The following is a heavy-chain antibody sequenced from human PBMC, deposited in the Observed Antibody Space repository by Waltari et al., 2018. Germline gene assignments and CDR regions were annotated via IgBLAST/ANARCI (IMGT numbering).Heavy chain of an antibody. CDR2: ISLDGRTI. D-gene: IGHD2-15*01. Sequence: QVQLVESGGGVVQSGRSPRLSCAASEFTFSSFSMHLVRQAPGKGLEGLAVISLDGRTIYYADSVKGRFAISRDDSQNTVFLEMNSLRVDDTAIYHCARDSTPFSAPWPPPPYDWGQGALVSVSS. CDR1: EFTFSSFS. V-gene: IGHV3-30*09. CDR3: ARDSTPFSAPWPPPPYD. J-gene: IGHJ4*02.